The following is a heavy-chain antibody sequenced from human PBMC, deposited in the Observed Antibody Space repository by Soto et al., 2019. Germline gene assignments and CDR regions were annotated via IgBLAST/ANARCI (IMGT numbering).Heavy chain of an antibody. CDR3: ARGEGRLVGTWFDP. CDR1: GGSFSRYY. CDR2: IHHRGST. J-gene: IGHJ5*02. D-gene: IGHD5-12*01. V-gene: IGHV4-34*01. Sequence: LSLTCDVYGGSFSRYYWNWIRPPPGKGLEWLGEIHHRGSTNYNPSLESRVTISLDTSKTQFSLKLTSVTAADTAVYYCARGEGRLVGTWFDPGGQGTLVTVSS.